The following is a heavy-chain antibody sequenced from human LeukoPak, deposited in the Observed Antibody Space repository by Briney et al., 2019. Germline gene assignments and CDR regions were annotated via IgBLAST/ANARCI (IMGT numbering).Heavy chain of an antibody. CDR3: ARIWSGYYIVNFYYYYYGMDV. Sequence: ASVKVSCKASGYTFASYDINWVRQATGQGLEWMGWMNPNSGNTGYAQKFQGRVTMTRNTSISTAYMELSSLGSEDTAVYYCARIWSGYYIVNFYYYYYGMDVWGQGTTVTVSS. V-gene: IGHV1-8*01. CDR2: MNPNSGNT. D-gene: IGHD3-3*01. CDR1: GYTFASYD. J-gene: IGHJ6*02.